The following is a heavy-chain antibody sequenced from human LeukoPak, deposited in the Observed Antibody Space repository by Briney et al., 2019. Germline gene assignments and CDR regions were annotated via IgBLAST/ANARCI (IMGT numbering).Heavy chain of an antibody. J-gene: IGHJ3*02. CDR3: AKVYYYGSGSYYNDAFDI. CDR2: ISGSGGST. Sequence: PGGSLRLSCAAPGFTFSSYAMSWVRQAPGKGLEWVSAISGSGGSTYYADSVRGRFTISRDNSKNTLYLQMNSLRAEDTAVYYCAKVYYYGSGSYYNDAFDIWGQGTMVTVSS. CDR1: GFTFSSYA. V-gene: IGHV3-23*01. D-gene: IGHD3-10*01.